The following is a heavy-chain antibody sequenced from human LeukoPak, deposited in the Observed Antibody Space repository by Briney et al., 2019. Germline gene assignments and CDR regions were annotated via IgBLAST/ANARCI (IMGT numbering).Heavy chain of an antibody. Sequence: GGSLRLSCAASGFTFSSYAMTWVRQAPGKGREWVSAISGSGGSTYYADSVKGRFTISRDNSKNTLYLQMNSLRAEDTAVYYCAKVGYDYYFDYWGQGTLVTVSS. V-gene: IGHV3-23*01. D-gene: IGHD2-2*01. CDR1: GFTFSSYA. CDR2: ISGSGGST. J-gene: IGHJ4*02. CDR3: AKVGYDYYFDY.